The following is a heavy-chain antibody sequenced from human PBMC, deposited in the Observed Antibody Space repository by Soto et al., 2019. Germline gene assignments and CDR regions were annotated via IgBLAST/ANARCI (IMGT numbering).Heavy chain of an antibody. Sequence: QVQLVQSAAEVKKPGASVKVSCKASGFSLSGDGINWVRQAPGQGLQWVGWISPYNDNTNYAQKLQDRATLTTDTSTSTAYLELRSLRFDDTAVYYCARSEVPAAMGGWFDPWGQGTLVTVSS. J-gene: IGHJ5*02. CDR3: ARSEVPAAMGGWFDP. CDR1: GFSLSGDG. V-gene: IGHV1-18*01. D-gene: IGHD2-2*01. CDR2: ISPYNDNT.